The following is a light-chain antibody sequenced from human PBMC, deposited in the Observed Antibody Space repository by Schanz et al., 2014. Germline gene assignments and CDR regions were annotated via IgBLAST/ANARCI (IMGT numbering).Light chain of an antibody. CDR2: EVT. J-gene: IGLJ2*01. CDR1: SSDFGAYNS. CDR3: AAWDDSLNVV. Sequence: QSALTQPPSASGSPGQSVTISCTGTSSDFGAYNSVSWYQQHPGKAPKVIIYEVTKRPSGVPDRFSGSKSGNTASLTVSGLQAEDEADYYCAAWDDSLNVVFGGGTKLTVL. V-gene: IGLV2-8*01.